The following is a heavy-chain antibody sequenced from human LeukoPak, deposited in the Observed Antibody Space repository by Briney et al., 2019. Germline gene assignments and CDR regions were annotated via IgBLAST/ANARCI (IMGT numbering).Heavy chain of an antibody. Sequence: PGRSLRLSCAASGFTFSSYNMHWVRQAPGKGLEWVTFIRNDESDKFYADSVKGRFTISRDDSKNTIYLQMNSLRAEDTAIYYCAKDPLGGDETDYWGQGILVTVSS. J-gene: IGHJ4*02. V-gene: IGHV3-30*02. CDR3: AKDPLGGDETDY. D-gene: IGHD3-16*01. CDR2: IRNDESDK. CDR1: GFTFSSYN.